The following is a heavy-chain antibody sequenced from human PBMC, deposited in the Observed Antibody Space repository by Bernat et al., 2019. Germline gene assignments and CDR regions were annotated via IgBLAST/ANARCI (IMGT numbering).Heavy chain of an antibody. CDR1: AFTFSKYW. D-gene: IGHD5-12*01. Sequence: DVQLVESGGGLVQPGGSLRLSCAASAFTFSKYWMSWVRQAPGNGLELVANIKQDVSEKYYVDSVKGRFTISRDNAKNSLYLQMNSLTAEDTAVYYCARYGGSYFDCWGQGTLVTVSS. CDR2: IKQDVSEK. V-gene: IGHV3-7*03. CDR3: ARYGGSYFDC. J-gene: IGHJ4*02.